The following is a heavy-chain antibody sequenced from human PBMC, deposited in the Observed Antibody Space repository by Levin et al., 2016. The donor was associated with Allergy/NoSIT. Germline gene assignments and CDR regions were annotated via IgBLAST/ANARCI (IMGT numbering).Heavy chain of an antibody. CDR3: VRDRAWGAFDI. Sequence: GESLKISCTASGFSFSNSWMDWVRQAPGKGPEWVAIINGDGSREYYVDSLRGRFTISRDNAKNSLYLQMTSLRVDDTAVYYCVRDRAWGAFDIWGHGTMVTVSS. CDR1: GFSFSNSW. J-gene: IGHJ3*02. CDR2: INGDGSRE. V-gene: IGHV3-7*01. D-gene: IGHD3-16*01.